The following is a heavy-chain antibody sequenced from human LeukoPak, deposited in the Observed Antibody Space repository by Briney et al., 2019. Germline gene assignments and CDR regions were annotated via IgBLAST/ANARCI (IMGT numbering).Heavy chain of an antibody. D-gene: IGHD6-13*01. CDR2: IYTSGST. Sequence: PSETLSLTCTVSGGSISSYYWSWIRQPAGKGLEWIGRIYTSGSTNYNPSLKSRVTMSVDTSKNQFSLKLSSATAADTAVYYCASSFIAAAGPPYYYYGMDVWGQGTTVTVSS. CDR1: GGSISSYY. V-gene: IGHV4-4*07. CDR3: ASSFIAAAGPPYYYYGMDV. J-gene: IGHJ6*02.